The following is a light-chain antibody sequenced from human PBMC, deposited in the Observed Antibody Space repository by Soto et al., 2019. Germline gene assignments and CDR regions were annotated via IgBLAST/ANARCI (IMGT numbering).Light chain of an antibody. CDR3: QQNNKWPPVT. CDR1: QTISND. V-gene: IGKV3-15*01. J-gene: IGKJ4*01. CDR2: GAS. Sequence: EVVMTQSPATVSVSPGEGVTLSCRASQTISNDLAWYQQKPGQAPRLLIYGASTRATGVPARFSGGGCGTEFTLTISSLQSEDCVFYYCQQNNKWPPVTFGGGNKVEIK.